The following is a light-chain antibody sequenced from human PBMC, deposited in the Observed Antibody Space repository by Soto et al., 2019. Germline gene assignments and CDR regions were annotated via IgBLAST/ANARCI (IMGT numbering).Light chain of an antibody. V-gene: IGKV3-15*01. J-gene: IGKJ4*01. Sequence: EIVMTQSPATLSVSPGERATVAXRASRSCSVNFAWYQQQPVXXPRLXXXGPXTRATGIPARFIGSGSGKEFTLTISSLQSEYVSVYYCQQYNNWPTRTFGGGTKVDIK. CDR1: RSCSVN. CDR2: GPX. CDR3: QQYNNWPTRT.